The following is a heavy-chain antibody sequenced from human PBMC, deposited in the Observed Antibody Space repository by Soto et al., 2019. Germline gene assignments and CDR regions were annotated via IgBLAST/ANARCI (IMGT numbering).Heavy chain of an antibody. CDR3: ARPQTYYYDSSGYHLGY. CDR1: GYSFTSYW. J-gene: IGHJ4*02. D-gene: IGHD3-22*01. CDR2: IYPGDSDT. Sequence: PGESLKISCKGSGYSFTSYWIGWVRQMPGKGLEWMGIIYPGDSDTRYSPSFQGQVTISADKSISTAYLQWSSPKASDTAMYYCARPQTYYYDSSGYHLGYWGQGTLVTVSS. V-gene: IGHV5-51*01.